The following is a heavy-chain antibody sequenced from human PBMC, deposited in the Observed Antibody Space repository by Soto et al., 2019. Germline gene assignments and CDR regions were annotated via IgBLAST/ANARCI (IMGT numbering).Heavy chain of an antibody. V-gene: IGHV3-7*01. CDR3: ARVPGGYGSGSFYGLDV. CDR1: GFTFTNYW. Sequence: ELQLVESGGRLVQPGRSLRLSCAASGFTFTNYWMSWVRQAPGKGLEWVANINQDGSEKYYVDSVKGRFTISRDNAKNSLYLQMNPLRAEDSAVYYCARVPGGYGSGSFYGLDVWGQGTTVTVSS. J-gene: IGHJ6*02. D-gene: IGHD3-10*01. CDR2: INQDGSEK.